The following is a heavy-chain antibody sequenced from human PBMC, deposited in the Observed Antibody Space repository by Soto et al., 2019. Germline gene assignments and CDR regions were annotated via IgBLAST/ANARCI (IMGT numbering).Heavy chain of an antibody. V-gene: IGHV1-69*01. CDR2: IIPIFGTA. CDR1: GGTFSSYA. CDR3: AREFNGNTAMANPRGFDY. J-gene: IGHJ4*02. D-gene: IGHD5-18*01. Sequence: QVQLVQSGAEVKKPGSSVKVSCKASGGTFSSYAISWVRQAPGQGLEWMGGIIPIFGTANYAQKFQGRVTITADESTRTADMDLSILRSEDTAVYSCAREFNGNTAMANPRGFDYWGQGTLVTVSS.